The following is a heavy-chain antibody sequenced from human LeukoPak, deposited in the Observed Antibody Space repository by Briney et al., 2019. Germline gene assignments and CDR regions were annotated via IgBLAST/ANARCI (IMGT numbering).Heavy chain of an antibody. Sequence: GGSLRLFCAASGFTFNGYGMHWVRQAPGKGLEWVSAISGRDGSTYYADSVKGRLTISRDNSKNTLYLQMNSLRAEDTAVYYCARGVRVSFNIWGQGTMVTVSS. D-gene: IGHD6-13*01. J-gene: IGHJ3*02. CDR3: ARGVRVSFNI. CDR1: GFTFNGYG. V-gene: IGHV3-23*01. CDR2: ISGRDGST.